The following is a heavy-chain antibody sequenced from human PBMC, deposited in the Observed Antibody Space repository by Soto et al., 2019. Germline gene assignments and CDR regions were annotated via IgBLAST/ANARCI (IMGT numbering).Heavy chain of an antibody. D-gene: IGHD4-17*01. CDR2: IKSKTDGGTT. Sequence: GGSLRLSCAASGFTFSNAWMSWVRQAPGKGLEWVGRIKSKTDGGTTDYAAPVKGRFTISRDDSKNTLYLQMNSLKTEDTAVYYCTTDLIDYGDYEEYYFDYWGQGTLVTVSS. V-gene: IGHV3-15*01. J-gene: IGHJ4*02. CDR3: TTDLIDYGDYEEYYFDY. CDR1: GFTFSNAW.